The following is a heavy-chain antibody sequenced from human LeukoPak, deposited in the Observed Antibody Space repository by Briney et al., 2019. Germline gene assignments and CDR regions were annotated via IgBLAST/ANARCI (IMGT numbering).Heavy chain of an antibody. V-gene: IGHV3-21*01. CDR3: ARGRSNYDILTD. CDR2: ISSSSSYI. J-gene: IGHJ4*02. CDR1: GFTFCGYS. Sequence: GGSLRLSCAASGFTFCGYSMNWVRQAPGKGLEWVSSISSSSSYIYYADSVKGRFTISRDNAKNSLYLQMNSLRAEDTAVYYCARGRSNYDILTDWGQGTLVTVSS. D-gene: IGHD3-9*01.